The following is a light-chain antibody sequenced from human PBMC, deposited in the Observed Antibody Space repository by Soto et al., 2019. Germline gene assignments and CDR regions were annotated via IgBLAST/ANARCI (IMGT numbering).Light chain of an antibody. V-gene: IGKV1-5*03. CDR1: QSISSW. CDR2: KAS. CDR3: QQYNTYSSLT. J-gene: IGKJ4*01. Sequence: EIQMTQSPSTLSAYVGDRVTITCRASQSISSWLAWYQQKPGKAPKLLIYKASSLESGVPSRFSGSGYGTEFTLTISSLQPDDFATYYCQQYNTYSSLTFGGVSNV.